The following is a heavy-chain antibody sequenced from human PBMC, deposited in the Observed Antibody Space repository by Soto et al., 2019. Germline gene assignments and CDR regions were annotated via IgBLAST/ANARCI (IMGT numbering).Heavy chain of an antibody. CDR1: GYTFTGYY. D-gene: IGHD7-27*01. CDR2: INPNSGGT. CDR3: AREAPGPPDTFNWGQGGEDYFDY. J-gene: IGHJ4*02. Sequence: ASVKVSCKASGYTFTGYYMHWVRQAPGQGLEWMGWINPNSGGTNYAQKFQGRVTMTRDTSISTAYMELSRLRSDDTAVYYCAREAPGPPDTFNWGQGGEDYFDYWGQGTLVTVSS. V-gene: IGHV1-2*02.